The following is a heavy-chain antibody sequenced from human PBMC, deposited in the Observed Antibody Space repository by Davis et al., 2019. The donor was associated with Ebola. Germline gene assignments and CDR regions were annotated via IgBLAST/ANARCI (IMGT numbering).Heavy chain of an antibody. CDR3: AREADSGGFRFDY. CDR1: GFTFTTYW. V-gene: IGHV3-74*01. J-gene: IGHJ4*02. Sequence: HTGGSLRLSCAASGFTFTTYWMHWVRQAPGKGLVWVSHNNDDGRSTTYADSVKGRSTISRDNAENSLYLEMNSLRAEDTAIYYCAREADSGGFRFDYWGRGILVTVSS. CDR2: NNDDGRST. D-gene: IGHD5-12*01.